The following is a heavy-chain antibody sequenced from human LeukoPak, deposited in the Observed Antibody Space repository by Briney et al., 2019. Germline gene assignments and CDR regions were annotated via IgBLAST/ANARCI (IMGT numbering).Heavy chain of an antibody. J-gene: IGHJ4*02. V-gene: IGHV3-66*01. D-gene: IGHD4-17*01. CDR1: GFTVSSNY. Sequence: QSGGSLRLSCAASGFTVSSNYMSWVRQAPGKGLEWVSVIYSGGSTYYADSVKGRFTISRDNSKNTLYLQMNSLRAEDTAVYYCARLYGDYYFDYWGQGTLVTVSS. CDR3: ARLYGDYYFDY. CDR2: IYSGGST.